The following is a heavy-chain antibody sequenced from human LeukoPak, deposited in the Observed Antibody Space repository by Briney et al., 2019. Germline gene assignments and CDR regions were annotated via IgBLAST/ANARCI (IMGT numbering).Heavy chain of an antibody. CDR1: GYTFTGYY. V-gene: IGHV1-2*02. CDR2: INPNSGGT. J-gene: IGHJ4*02. Sequence: ASVKVSCKTSGYTFTGYYMHWVRQAPGQGLEWMGWINPNSGGTNYAQKFQGRVSMTRDTSISTAYMELSRLRSDDTAVYYCARDLYYYDSSGYLNVWGQGTLVTVSS. D-gene: IGHD3-22*01. CDR3: ARDLYYYDSSGYLNV.